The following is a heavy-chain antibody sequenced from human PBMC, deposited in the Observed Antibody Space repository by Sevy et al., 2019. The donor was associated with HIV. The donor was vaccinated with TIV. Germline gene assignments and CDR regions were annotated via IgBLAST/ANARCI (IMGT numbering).Heavy chain of an antibody. Sequence: GGSLRLSCAASGFTFSSYAMSWVRQAPGKGLEWVSAISGSGGSTYYADSVKGRFTISRDNSKNTLYLQMNSLRAEDTAVYYCAIGGTGTTVMGDYWGQGTLVTVSS. CDR2: ISGSGGST. J-gene: IGHJ4*02. CDR1: GFTFSSYA. D-gene: IGHD1-7*01. V-gene: IGHV3-23*01. CDR3: AIGGTGTTVMGDY.